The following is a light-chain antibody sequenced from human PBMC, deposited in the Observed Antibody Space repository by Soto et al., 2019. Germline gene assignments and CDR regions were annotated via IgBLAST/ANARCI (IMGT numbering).Light chain of an antibody. CDR1: QSISSW. V-gene: IGKV1-5*03. CDR3: QHYKSYPWT. Sequence: DIQMTQSPSTMFASVGDRVTITCRASQSISSWLASYQQKPGKAPKFLMYKASNLESGVPSRFSGSGSETEFTLTISSLQPDDFATYYCQHYKSYPWTFGQGTKVEFK. J-gene: IGKJ1*01. CDR2: KAS.